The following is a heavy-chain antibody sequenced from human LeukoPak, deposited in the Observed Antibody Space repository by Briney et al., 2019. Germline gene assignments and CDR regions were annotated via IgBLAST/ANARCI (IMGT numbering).Heavy chain of an antibody. CDR2: INSISGEI. CDR1: GFTFSYYS. CDR3: ARDHGHAFDY. D-gene: IGHD5-24*01. J-gene: IGHJ4*02. V-gene: IGHV3-48*02. Sequence: PGGSLRLSCVASGFTFSYYSMNWVRQAPGKGLEWVSYINSISGEIWYADSVKGRFTISRDDAKNSLYLQMNSLRDEDTAVYYCARDHGHAFDYWGQGTLVTVSS.